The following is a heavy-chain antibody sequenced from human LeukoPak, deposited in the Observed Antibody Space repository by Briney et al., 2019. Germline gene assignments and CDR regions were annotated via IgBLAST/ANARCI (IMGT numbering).Heavy chain of an antibody. CDR3: ARRDCTNGVCHSFDY. D-gene: IGHD2-8*01. CDR1: GYSFTSYW. J-gene: IGHJ4*02. Sequence: GESLKISCKGSGYSFTSYWIGWVRQMPGKGLEWMGIIYPGGSDTRYSPSFQGQVTISADKSISTAYLQWSSLKASDTAMYYCARRDCTNGVCHSFDYWGQGTLVTVSS. CDR2: IYPGGSDT. V-gene: IGHV5-51*01.